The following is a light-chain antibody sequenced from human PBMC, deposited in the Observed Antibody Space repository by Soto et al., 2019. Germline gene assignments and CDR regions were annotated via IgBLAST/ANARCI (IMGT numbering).Light chain of an antibody. CDR2: EVN. CDR1: SSDVGGYNY. J-gene: IGLJ2*01. Sequence: QSALTQPPSASGSPGQSVTISCTGTSSDVGGYNYVSWYQQHPGKAPKLIIYEVNKRTSGVPARFSGSKFGNTDSLTVSGSQAEDEAAYCGSSHAGSNHVVFGGGTKLTVL. CDR3: SSHAGSNHVV. V-gene: IGLV2-8*01.